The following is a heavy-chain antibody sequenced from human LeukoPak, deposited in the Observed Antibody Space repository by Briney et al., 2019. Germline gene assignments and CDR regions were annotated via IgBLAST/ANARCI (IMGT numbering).Heavy chain of an antibody. Sequence: SETLSLTCTVFGGSISSGSYYWSWIRQPAGKGLEWIGRIYTSGSTNYNPSLKSRVTISVDTSKNQFSLKLSSVTAADTAVYYRARRSSAMDVWGKGTTVTVSS. V-gene: IGHV4-61*02. CDR3: ARRSSAMDV. CDR1: GGSISSGSYY. J-gene: IGHJ6*03. CDR2: IYTSGST. D-gene: IGHD2-2*01.